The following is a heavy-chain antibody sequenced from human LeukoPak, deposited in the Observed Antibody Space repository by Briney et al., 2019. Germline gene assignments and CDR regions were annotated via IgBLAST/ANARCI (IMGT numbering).Heavy chain of an antibody. Sequence: SETLSLTCAVYGGSFSGYYWSWIRQPPGKGLEWIGDINHSGSTNYNPSLKSRVTISVDTSKNQFSLKLSSVTAADTAVYYCARGTAAAGYYYYYYMDVWGKGTTVTVSS. CDR2: INHSGST. D-gene: IGHD6-13*01. J-gene: IGHJ6*03. V-gene: IGHV4-34*01. CDR3: ARGTAAAGYYYYYYMDV. CDR1: GGSFSGYY.